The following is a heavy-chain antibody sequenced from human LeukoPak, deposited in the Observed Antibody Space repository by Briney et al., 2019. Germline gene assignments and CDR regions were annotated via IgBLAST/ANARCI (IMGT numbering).Heavy chain of an antibody. CDR2: INSDGRST. CDR3: AKDTVAAVAVPY. D-gene: IGHD6-19*01. J-gene: IGHJ4*02. V-gene: IGHV3-74*01. Sequence: AGSLRLSCAASGFTFSNYWMHWVRQAPGKGLVWVSRINSDGRSTNYAYSMKRLITISRDYANNTLHLQITSLTADDTAVYCCAKDTVAAVAVPYWGQGTLVSVS. CDR1: GFTFSNYW.